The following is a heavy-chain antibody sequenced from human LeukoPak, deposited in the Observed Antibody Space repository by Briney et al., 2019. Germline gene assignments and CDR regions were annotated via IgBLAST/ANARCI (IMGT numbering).Heavy chain of an antibody. D-gene: IGHD3-10*01. CDR1: GFTLGNHA. CDR2: ISLTGDST. Sequence: PGGSLTLSCVASGFTLGNHAMHWVRQGPGKGLEYVSAISLTGDSTYYANSVKGRFTISRDDSKNTLYLQMGSLRTEDMAVYYCARSYASGIHYMDVWGKGSTVTVSS. V-gene: IGHV3-64*01. CDR3: ARSYASGIHYMDV. J-gene: IGHJ6*03.